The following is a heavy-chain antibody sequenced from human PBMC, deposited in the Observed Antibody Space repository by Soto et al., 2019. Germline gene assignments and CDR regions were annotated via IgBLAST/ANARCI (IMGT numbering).Heavy chain of an antibody. V-gene: IGHV3-30-3*01. CDR2: ISYDGSNK. J-gene: IGHJ4*02. D-gene: IGHD3-22*01. CDR1: GFTFSSYT. CDR3: ATLRITMIVVVQPFDY. Sequence: LRLSCAASGFTFSSYTMHWVRQAPGKGLEWVAVISYDGSNKYYADSVKGRFTISRDNSKNTLYLQMNSLRAEDTAVYYCATLRITMIVVVQPFDYWGQGTLVTV.